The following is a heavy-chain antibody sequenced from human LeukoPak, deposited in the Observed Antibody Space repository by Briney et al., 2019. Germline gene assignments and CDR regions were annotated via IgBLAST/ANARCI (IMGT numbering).Heavy chain of an antibody. Sequence: GGSLRLSCAASGFTFSSYAMSWVRQAPGKGLEWVSAISGSGYSTCYADSVKGRFTISRDNSKNTLYLQMNSLRAEDTAVYYCAKGRFFTADASFFDFWGQGTLVTVSS. CDR2: ISGSGYST. D-gene: IGHD3-3*01. J-gene: IGHJ4*02. V-gene: IGHV3-23*01. CDR3: AKGRFFTADASFFDF. CDR1: GFTFSSYA.